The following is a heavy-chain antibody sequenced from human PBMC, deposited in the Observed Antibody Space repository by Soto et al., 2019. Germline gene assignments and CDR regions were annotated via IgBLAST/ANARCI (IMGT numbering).Heavy chain of an antibody. CDR1: GGTFSTYA. Sequence: QVQLVQSGAEVKKPGSSVKVSCRASGGTFSTYAFSWVRQAPGQGLEWMGGIIPVFGTGHYAQKFQGRVTITADESTTTVYMELSRLRSDDTAMYYCSRDAPQGYYHSADTAFDVWGQGTVVTVSS. CDR2: IIPVFGTG. V-gene: IGHV1-69*01. CDR3: SRDAPQGYYHSADTAFDV. D-gene: IGHD1-26*01. J-gene: IGHJ3*01.